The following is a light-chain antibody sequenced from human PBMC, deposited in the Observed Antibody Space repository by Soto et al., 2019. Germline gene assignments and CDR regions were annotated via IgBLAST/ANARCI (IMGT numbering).Light chain of an antibody. J-gene: IGKJ1*01. CDR3: QQYKTYSVWT. V-gene: IGKV1-5*01. Sequence: DIQVSQSASTLSSSVGGRVTITCRASQSISNWLAWYQQKPGKAPKFLIYDASSLKSGVPSRFSGSGSGTEFTLTISSLQHDDFATYYCQQYKTYSVWTFGQGTKVDI. CDR1: QSISNW. CDR2: DAS.